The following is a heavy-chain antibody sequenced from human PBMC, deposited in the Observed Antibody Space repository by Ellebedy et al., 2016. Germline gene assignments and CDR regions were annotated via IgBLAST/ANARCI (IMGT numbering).Heavy chain of an antibody. CDR2: IWYDGSNK. D-gene: IGHD6-19*01. CDR3: ARDGEAVAWN. V-gene: IGHV3-33*08. CDR1: GFTFSSYS. J-gene: IGHJ4*02. Sequence: GGSLRLSCAASGFTFSSYSMNWVRQAPGKGLEWVAVIWYDGSNKYYADSVKGRFTISRDNSKNTLYLQMNSLRAEDTAVYYCARDGEAVAWNWGQGTLVTVSS.